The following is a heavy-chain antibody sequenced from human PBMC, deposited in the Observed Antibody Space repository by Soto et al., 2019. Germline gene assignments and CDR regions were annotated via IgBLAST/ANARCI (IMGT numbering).Heavy chain of an antibody. Sequence: ASVKVSCKASGYTFTSYDINWVRQATGQGLEWMGWMNPNSGNTGYAQKFQGRVTMTRNTSISTAYMELSSLRSEDTAVYYCARSLYDYIWGDRGPGAFDIWGQGTMVTVSS. J-gene: IGHJ3*02. CDR1: GYTFTSYD. CDR2: MNPNSGNT. D-gene: IGHD3-16*01. CDR3: ARSLYDYIWGDRGPGAFDI. V-gene: IGHV1-8*01.